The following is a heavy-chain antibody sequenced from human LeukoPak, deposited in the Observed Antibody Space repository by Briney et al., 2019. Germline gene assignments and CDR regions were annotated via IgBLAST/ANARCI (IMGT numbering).Heavy chain of an antibody. D-gene: IGHD1-26*01. Sequence: QSGGSLRLSCAASGLTFSSYAMNWVRQAPGKGLEWVSAISGSGSGTYYADSVKGRFTISRDNSKNMLYLQMNSLRAEDTAVYFCAKDGGELLFYFDYWGRGTLVTVSS. J-gene: IGHJ4*02. CDR1: GLTFSSYA. CDR2: ISGSGSGT. CDR3: AKDGGELLFYFDY. V-gene: IGHV3-23*01.